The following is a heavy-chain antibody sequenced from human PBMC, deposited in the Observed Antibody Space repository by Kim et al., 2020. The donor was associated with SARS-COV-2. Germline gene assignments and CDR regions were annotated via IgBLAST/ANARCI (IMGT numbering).Heavy chain of an antibody. CDR1: GGTFSSSA. D-gene: IGHD1-26*01. V-gene: IGHV1-69*13. CDR3: ARGYRSSGSADPYFY. J-gene: IGHJ4*02. CDR2: IIPIFATA. Sequence: SVKVSCKASGGTFSSSAISWVRQAPGQGLEWMGGIIPIFATANYAQKFQGRVTITADESTSTAYMELSSLRSEDTAVYYCARGYRSSGSADPYFYWGQGTLVTVSS.